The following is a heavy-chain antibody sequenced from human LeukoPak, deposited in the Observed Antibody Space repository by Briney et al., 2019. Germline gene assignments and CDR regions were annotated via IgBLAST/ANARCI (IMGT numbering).Heavy chain of an antibody. CDR3: AKDSATETTHYYYGMDV. CDR2: ISYDGSKR. D-gene: IGHD4-17*01. CDR1: GFTFSSYG. J-gene: IGHJ6*02. V-gene: IGHV3-30*18. Sequence: GGSLRLSCAASGFTFSSYGMHWVRQAPGKGLEWVAVISYDGSKRYYADSVKGRFTISRDNSKSTLYLQMNSLRAEDTTVYYCAKDSATETTHYYYGMDVWGQGTTVTVSS.